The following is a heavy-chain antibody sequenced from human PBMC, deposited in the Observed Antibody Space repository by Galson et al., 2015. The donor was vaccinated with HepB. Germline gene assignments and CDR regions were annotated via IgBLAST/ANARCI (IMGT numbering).Heavy chain of an antibody. J-gene: IGHJ6*02. D-gene: IGHD2-8*01. CDR1: GYTFTSYA. CDR3: AREWGGGYCTNGVCYTGVGVGMDV. Sequence: SVKVSCKASGYTFTSYAMHWVRQAPGQRLEWMGWINAGNGNTKYSQKFQGRVTITRDTSASTAYMELSSLRSEDTAVYYCAREWGGGYCTNGVCYTGVGVGMDVWGQGTTVTVSS. CDR2: INAGNGNT. V-gene: IGHV1-3*01.